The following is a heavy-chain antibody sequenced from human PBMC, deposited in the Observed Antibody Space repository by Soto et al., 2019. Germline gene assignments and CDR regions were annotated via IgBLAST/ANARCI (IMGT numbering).Heavy chain of an antibody. CDR3: ASFVSGYDLFSWFDP. Sequence: SETLSLTCTVSGGSISSYYWSWIRQPPGKGLEWIGYIYYSGSTNYNPSLKSRVTISVDTSKNQFSLKLSSVTAADTAVYYCASFVSGYDLFSWFDPWGQGTLVTVSS. CDR1: GGSISSYY. CDR2: IYYSGST. J-gene: IGHJ5*02. D-gene: IGHD5-12*01. V-gene: IGHV4-59*08.